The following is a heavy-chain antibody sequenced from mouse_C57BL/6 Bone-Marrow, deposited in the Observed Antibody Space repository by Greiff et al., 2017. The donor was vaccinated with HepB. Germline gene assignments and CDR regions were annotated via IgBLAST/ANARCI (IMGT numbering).Heavy chain of an antibody. V-gene: IGHV5-12*01. CDR3: ARYDGYYDY. CDR2: ISNGGGST. J-gene: IGHJ2*01. CDR1: GFTFSDYY. D-gene: IGHD2-3*01. Sequence: EVQLVESGGGLVQPGGSLKLSCAASGFTFSDYYMYWVRQTPEKRLEWVAYISNGGGSTYYPDTVKGRFTISRDNAKNTLYLQMSRLKSEDTAMYYCARYDGYYDYWGQGTTLTVSS.